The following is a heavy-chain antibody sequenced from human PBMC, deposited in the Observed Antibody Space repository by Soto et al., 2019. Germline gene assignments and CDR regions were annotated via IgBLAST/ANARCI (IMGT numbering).Heavy chain of an antibody. CDR2: IYYSGST. CDR1: GGSISSYY. D-gene: IGHD6-19*01. CDR3: ARDVGIAVAGPLFDP. Sequence: SETLSLTCTVSGGSISSYYWSWIRQPPGKGLEWIGYIYYSGSTNYNPSLKSRVTISVDTSKNQFSLKLSSVTAADTAVYYCARDVGIAVAGPLFDPWGQGTLVTVS. V-gene: IGHV4-59*01. J-gene: IGHJ5*02.